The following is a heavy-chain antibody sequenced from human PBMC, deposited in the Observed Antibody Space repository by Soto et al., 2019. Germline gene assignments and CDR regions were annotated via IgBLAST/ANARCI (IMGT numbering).Heavy chain of an antibody. J-gene: IGHJ4*02. V-gene: IGHV6-1*01. Sequence: SQTLSLTCVISGDSVSSNSAAWNWIRQSPSRGLEWLGRTYYRSKWYSDYAASVESRITVNPDTSKNHFSLQLNSVTPEDTAMYYCARHRHYGSGSYYNSDYWGQGTLVTVSS. CDR3: ARHRHYGSGSYYNSDY. D-gene: IGHD3-10*01. CDR2: TYYRSKWYS. CDR1: GDSVSSNSAA.